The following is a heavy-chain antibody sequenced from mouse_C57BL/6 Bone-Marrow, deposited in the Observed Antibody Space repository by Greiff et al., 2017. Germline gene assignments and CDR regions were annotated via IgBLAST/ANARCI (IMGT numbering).Heavy chain of an antibody. Sequence: DVMLVESGGGLVQPGGSLKLSCAASGFTFSDYYMYWVRQTPEKRLEWVAYISNGGGSTYYPDTVKGRFTISRDNAKNTLYLQMSRLKSEDTAMYYCARLSLYAMDYWGQGASVTVSS. J-gene: IGHJ4*01. CDR3: ARLSLYAMDY. V-gene: IGHV5-12*01. CDR1: GFTFSDYY. CDR2: ISNGGGST.